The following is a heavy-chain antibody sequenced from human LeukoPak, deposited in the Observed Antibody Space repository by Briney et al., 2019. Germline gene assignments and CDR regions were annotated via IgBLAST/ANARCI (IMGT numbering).Heavy chain of an antibody. CDR1: GGSISSHY. J-gene: IGHJ4*02. CDR3: ARVYSTSWRYFDY. CDR2: IYYSGST. D-gene: IGHD2-2*01. V-gene: IGHV4-59*11. Sequence: PSETLSLTCTVSGGSISSHYWSWIRRPPGRGLEWIGYIYYSGSTNYNPSLKSRVTISVDTSKSQFSLKLSSVTAADTAVYYCARVYSTSWRYFDYWGQGTLVTVSS.